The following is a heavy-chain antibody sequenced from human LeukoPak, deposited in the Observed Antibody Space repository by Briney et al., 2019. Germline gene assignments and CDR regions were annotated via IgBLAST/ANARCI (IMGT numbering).Heavy chain of an antibody. D-gene: IGHD1-14*01. CDR3: ARDTNGDHVVRGGDAFDI. J-gene: IGHJ3*02. V-gene: IGHV1-2*02. Sequence: GASVKVSCKASGYTFTGYYMHWVRQAPGQGLEWMGWINPNSGGTNYAQKFQGRVTMTRDTSISTAYMELSRLRSDDTAVYYCARDTNGDHVVRGGDAFDIWGQGTMGTVSS. CDR1: GYTFTGYY. CDR2: INPNSGGT.